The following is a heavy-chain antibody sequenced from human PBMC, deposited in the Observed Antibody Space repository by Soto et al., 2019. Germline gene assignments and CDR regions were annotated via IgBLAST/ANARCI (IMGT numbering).Heavy chain of an antibody. D-gene: IGHD3-9*01. Sequence: PGGSLRLSCAASGFTFSSYAMSWVRQAPGKGLEWVSAISGSGGSTYYADSVKGRFTISRDNSKNTLYLQMNSLRAEDTAVYYCAKASYYDILTGYSEFDYWGQGTLVTVSS. CDR2: ISGSGGST. V-gene: IGHV3-23*01. CDR3: AKASYYDILTGYSEFDY. J-gene: IGHJ4*02. CDR1: GFTFSSYA.